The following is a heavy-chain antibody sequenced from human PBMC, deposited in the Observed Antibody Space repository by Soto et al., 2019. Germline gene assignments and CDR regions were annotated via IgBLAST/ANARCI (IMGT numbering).Heavy chain of an antibody. D-gene: IGHD2-8*02. CDR3: ARLVVDIYVDY. J-gene: IGHJ4*02. CDR2: IYHSGST. V-gene: IGHV4-4*02. Sequence: SETLYLTCAVSGGSISSSNWCSWVRQPPGKGLEWIGEIYHSGSTNYSPSFQGQVTISADKSISTAYLQWSSLKASDTAMYYCARLVVDIYVDYWGQGTLVTVSS. CDR1: GGSISSSNW.